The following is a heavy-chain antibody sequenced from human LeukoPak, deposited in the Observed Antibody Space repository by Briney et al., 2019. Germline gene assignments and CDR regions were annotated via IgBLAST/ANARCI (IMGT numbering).Heavy chain of an antibody. Sequence: GGSLRLSCVASGFAFRNNAMSWARQAPGKGLEWVSSISSSSSYIFYADSVKGRFTISRDNAKNSLSLQMNSLRAEDTAVYYCARGTRYDSSGYYSQDLDYWGQGTLVTVSS. J-gene: IGHJ4*02. V-gene: IGHV3-21*06. CDR2: ISSSSSYI. CDR3: ARGTRYDSSGYYSQDLDY. D-gene: IGHD3-22*01. CDR1: GFAFRNNA.